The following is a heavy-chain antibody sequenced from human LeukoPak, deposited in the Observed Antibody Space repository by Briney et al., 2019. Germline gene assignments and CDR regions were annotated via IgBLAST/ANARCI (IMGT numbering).Heavy chain of an antibody. CDR2: ISSDGGYT. CDR1: GFIFSTYA. Sequence: GGSLRLSCAASGFIFSTYAMHWVRQGPGKGLEYVSGISSDGGYTYYASSMKGRFRASRDNSKNTLYLQLGSLRAEDMAVYYCARGAAVAGTGRLDYWGQGALVTVSS. D-gene: IGHD6-19*01. V-gene: IGHV3-64*01. J-gene: IGHJ4*02. CDR3: ARGAAVAGTGRLDY.